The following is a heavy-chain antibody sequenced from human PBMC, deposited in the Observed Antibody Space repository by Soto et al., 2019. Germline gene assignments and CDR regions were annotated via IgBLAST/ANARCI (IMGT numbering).Heavy chain of an antibody. CDR2: ISYDGSNK. J-gene: IGHJ6*02. Sequence: GGSLRLSCAASGFTFSSYAMHWVRQAPGKGLEWVAVISYDGSNKYYADSVRGRFTISRDNSKNTLYLQMNSLRAEDTAVYYCARDGGGVPAANYYYYYGMDVWGQGTTVTVSS. CDR1: GFTFSSYA. D-gene: IGHD2-2*01. V-gene: IGHV3-30-3*01. CDR3: ARDGGGVPAANYYYYYGMDV.